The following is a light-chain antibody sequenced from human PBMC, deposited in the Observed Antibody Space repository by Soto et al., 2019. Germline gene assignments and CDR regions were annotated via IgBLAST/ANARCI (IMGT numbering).Light chain of an antibody. J-gene: IGKJ1*01. CDR1: QSVASRN. Sequence: EVVLSQSPCTLSLSQGGRATLSCRASQSVASRNLAWYQQKSGQAPRLLIYGASSRAIHTPDRFSGSGSGTDFTLTISGLEPEDFAVYYCQHFGNSLWTFGQGTKVDIK. CDR3: QHFGNSLWT. V-gene: IGKV3-20*01. CDR2: GAS.